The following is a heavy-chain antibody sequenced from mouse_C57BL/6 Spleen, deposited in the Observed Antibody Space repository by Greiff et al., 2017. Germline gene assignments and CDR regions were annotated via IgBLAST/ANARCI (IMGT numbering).Heavy chain of an antibody. CDR3: TTYGYGEYYAMDY. J-gene: IGHJ4*01. Sequence: VQLKESGAELVRPGASVKLSCTASGFNIKDDYMHWVKQRPEQGLEWIGWIDPENGDTEYASKFQGKATITADTSSNTAYLQLSSLTSEDTAVYYCTTYGYGEYYAMDYWGQGTSVTVSS. V-gene: IGHV14-4*01. D-gene: IGHD2-2*01. CDR1: GFNIKDDY. CDR2: IDPENGDT.